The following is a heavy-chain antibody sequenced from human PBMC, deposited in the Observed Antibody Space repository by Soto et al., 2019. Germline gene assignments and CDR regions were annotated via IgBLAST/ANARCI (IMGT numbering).Heavy chain of an antibody. D-gene: IGHD3-9*01. CDR2: IVVGSGNT. J-gene: IGHJ6*02. V-gene: IGHV1-58*01. CDR3: AAISLTYYDILTGYPLYGMDV. CDR1: GFTFTSSA. Sequence: SVKVSCKASGFTFTSSAVQWVRQARGQRLEWIGWIVVGSGNTNYAQKFQERVTITRDMSTSTAYMELSSLRSEDTAVYYCAAISLTYYDILTGYPLYGMDVWGQGTTVTVSS.